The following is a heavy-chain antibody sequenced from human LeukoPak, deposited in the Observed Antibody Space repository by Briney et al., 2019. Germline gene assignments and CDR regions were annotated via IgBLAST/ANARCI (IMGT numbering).Heavy chain of an antibody. CDR1: GFTFSSYG. D-gene: IGHD2-15*01. J-gene: IGHJ4*02. Sequence: GGPLRLSCAASGFTFSSYGMHWVRQAPGKGLEWVAFIRYDGSNKYYADSAKGRFTISRDNSKNTLYLQMNSLRAEDTAVYYCAKEGGYCSGGSCYYAYFDYWGQGTLVTVSP. CDR3: AKEGGYCSGGSCYYAYFDY. V-gene: IGHV3-30*02. CDR2: IRYDGSNK.